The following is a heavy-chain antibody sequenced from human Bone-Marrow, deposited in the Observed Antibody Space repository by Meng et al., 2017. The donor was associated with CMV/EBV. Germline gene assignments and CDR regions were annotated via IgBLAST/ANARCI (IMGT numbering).Heavy chain of an antibody. CDR3: ARGQAAAGGSPFDY. D-gene: IGHD6-13*01. V-gene: IGHV4-34*01. CDR2: INHSGGT. Sequence: SETLSLTCAVYGGSFSGYYWSWIRQPPGKGLEWIGEINHSGGTNYNPSLKSRVTISVDTSKNQFSLKLSSVSAADTAVYYCARGQAAAGGSPFDYWGQGTLVTVSS. CDR1: GGSFSGYY. J-gene: IGHJ4*02.